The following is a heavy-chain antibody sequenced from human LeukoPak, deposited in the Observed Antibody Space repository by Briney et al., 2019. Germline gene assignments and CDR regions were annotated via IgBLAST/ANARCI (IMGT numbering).Heavy chain of an antibody. CDR1: GGSISSGGYS. Sequence: ASETLSLTCAVSGGSISSGGYSWSWIRQPPGKGREWIGYIYHSGSTYYNPSLKSRVTISVDRSKNQFSLKLSSVTAADTAVYYCARGNSGYERGRFDYWGQGTLVTVSS. CDR2: IYHSGST. D-gene: IGHD5-12*01. J-gene: IGHJ4*02. CDR3: ARGNSGYERGRFDY. V-gene: IGHV4-30-2*01.